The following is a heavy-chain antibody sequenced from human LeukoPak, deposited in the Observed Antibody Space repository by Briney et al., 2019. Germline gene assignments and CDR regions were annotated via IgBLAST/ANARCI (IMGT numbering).Heavy chain of an antibody. Sequence: GASVKVSCKASGYTFTGYYMHWVRQAPGQGLEWMGWINPNSGGTNYAQKFQGRVTMTRDTSISTAYMELSRLRSDDTAVYYCARVAPHYDILTPMAFDYWGQGTLVTVSS. J-gene: IGHJ4*02. CDR1: GYTFTGYY. V-gene: IGHV1-2*02. D-gene: IGHD3-9*01. CDR3: ARVAPHYDILTPMAFDY. CDR2: INPNSGGT.